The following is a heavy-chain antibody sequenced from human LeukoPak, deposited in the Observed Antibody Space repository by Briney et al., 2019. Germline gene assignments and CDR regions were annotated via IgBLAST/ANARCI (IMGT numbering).Heavy chain of an antibody. V-gene: IGHV1-69*13. Sequence: SVKVSCKASGGTFSSYAISWVRQAPGQGLEWMGGIIPIFGTANYAQKFQGRVTITADESTSTAYMELSSLRSEDTAVYYCARGVYSYGEYYYYYYYMDVWGKGTTVTISS. D-gene: IGHD5-18*01. CDR1: GGTFSSYA. CDR3: ARGVYSYGEYYYYYYYMDV. CDR2: IIPIFGTA. J-gene: IGHJ6*03.